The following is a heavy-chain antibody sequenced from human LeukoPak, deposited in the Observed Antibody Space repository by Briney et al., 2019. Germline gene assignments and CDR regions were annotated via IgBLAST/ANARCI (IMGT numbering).Heavy chain of an antibody. CDR1: GFTFSSYG. D-gene: IGHD3-10*01. V-gene: IGHV3-30*02. CDR2: IRYDGSNK. Sequence: GGSLRLSCAASGFTFSSYGMHWVRQAPGKGLEWVAFIRYDGSNKYYADSVKGRFTISRDNSKNTLYLQMNSLRAEDTAVYYCARAYGSGSYSLYYYYGMDVWGQGTTVTVSS. J-gene: IGHJ6*02. CDR3: ARAYGSGSYSLYYYYGMDV.